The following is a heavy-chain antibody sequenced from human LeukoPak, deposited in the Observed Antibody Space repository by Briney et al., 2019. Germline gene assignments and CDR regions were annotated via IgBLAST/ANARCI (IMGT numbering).Heavy chain of an antibody. Sequence: ASVKVSCKASGYTFTSYAMNWVRQAPGQGLEWMGIINPSGGSTSYAQKFQGRVTMTRDMSTSTVYMELSSLRSEDTAVYYCARVGATTVAESLYYFDYWGQGTLVTVSS. CDR1: GYTFTSYA. CDR3: ARVGATTVAESLYYFDY. V-gene: IGHV1-46*01. J-gene: IGHJ4*02. D-gene: IGHD4-23*01. CDR2: INPSGGST.